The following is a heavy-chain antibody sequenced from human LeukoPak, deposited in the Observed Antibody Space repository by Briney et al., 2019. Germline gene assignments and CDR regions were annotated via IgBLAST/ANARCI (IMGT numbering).Heavy chain of an antibody. V-gene: IGHV4-59*01. CDR3: ARVSDSNYYYYYYYMDV. D-gene: IGHD4-11*01. J-gene: IGHJ6*03. CDR1: GGSISSYY. Sequence: AETLSLTCTVSGGSISSYYWSWIRQPPGKGLEWIGYIYYSGSTNYNPSLKSRVTISVDTSKNQFSLKLSSVTAADTAVYYCARVSDSNYYYYYYYMDVWGKGTTVTVSS. CDR2: IYYSGST.